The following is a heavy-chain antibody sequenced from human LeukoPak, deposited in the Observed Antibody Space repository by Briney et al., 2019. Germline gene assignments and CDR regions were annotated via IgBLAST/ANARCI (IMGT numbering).Heavy chain of an antibody. CDR1: GFTFSSYA. V-gene: IGHV3-30*04. CDR2: ISYDGRNK. Sequence: GGSLRLSCAASGFTFSSYAIHWVRQAPGKGLEWVAVISYDGRNKYYADSVKGRFTISRDNSKNTLYLQMNSLRAEDTAVYYCATLGGDYYYYMDVWGKGTTVTISS. CDR3: ATLGGDYYYYMDV. J-gene: IGHJ6*03. D-gene: IGHD3-10*01.